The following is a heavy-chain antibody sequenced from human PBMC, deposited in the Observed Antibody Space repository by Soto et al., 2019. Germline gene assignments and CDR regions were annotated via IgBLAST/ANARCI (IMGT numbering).Heavy chain of an antibody. CDR2: IIPILGIA. J-gene: IGHJ5*02. CDR1: GGTFSSYT. Sequence: QVQLVQSGAEVKKPGSSVKVSCKASGGTFSSYTISWVRQAPGQGLEWMGRIIPILGIANYAQKFQGRVTITADKSTSTAYMELSSLRSEDTAVYYCVWGSGMDWFDPWGQGTLVTVSS. V-gene: IGHV1-69*02. CDR3: VWGSGMDWFDP. D-gene: IGHD3-10*01.